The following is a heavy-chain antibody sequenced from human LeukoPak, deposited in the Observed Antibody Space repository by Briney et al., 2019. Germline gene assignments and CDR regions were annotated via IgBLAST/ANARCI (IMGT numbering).Heavy chain of an antibody. Sequence: GGSLRLSCAASGFTLSSYEMNWVRQAPGKGLEWVSYISSSGSTIYYADSAKGRFTVSRDNAKNSLYLQMNSLRAEDTAVYYCARGVYYDSSGPYYFDYWGQGTLVTVSS. V-gene: IGHV3-48*03. CDR2: ISSSGSTI. J-gene: IGHJ4*02. CDR3: ARGVYYDSSGPYYFDY. CDR1: GFTLSSYE. D-gene: IGHD3-22*01.